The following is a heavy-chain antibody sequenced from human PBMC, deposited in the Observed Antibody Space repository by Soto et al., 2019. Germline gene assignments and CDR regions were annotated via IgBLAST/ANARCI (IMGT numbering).Heavy chain of an antibody. V-gene: IGHV1-18*04. D-gene: IGHD6-19*01. CDR3: ARISSARSGWLPDD. CDR1: GYTFTSNC. CDR2: INVYNGNT. Sequence: QVQLVQSGAELKKPGASVKVACKASGYTFTSNCIDWVRQGPGLGLECMGLINVYNGNTKYAQQLQGRVTLTTDTSAITAYMDLRSLRSDDTAVYCCARISSARSGWLPDDWGQGTLVTVSS. J-gene: IGHJ4*02.